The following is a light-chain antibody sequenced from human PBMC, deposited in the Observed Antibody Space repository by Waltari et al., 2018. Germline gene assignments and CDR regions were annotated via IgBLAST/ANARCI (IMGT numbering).Light chain of an antibody. J-gene: IGKJ3*01. CDR2: GAS. CDR1: QSISNH. CDR3: QQYNNWPPLFT. V-gene: IGKV3D-15*01. Sequence: ETVMTPSPSTLSLSSRNRATLSCRASQSISNHLAWYQQKPGQAPRLLIYGASTRATGIPARFSGNRSGTEFTLTISSLQSEDFAVYYCQQYNNWPPLFTFGPGTKVDMK.